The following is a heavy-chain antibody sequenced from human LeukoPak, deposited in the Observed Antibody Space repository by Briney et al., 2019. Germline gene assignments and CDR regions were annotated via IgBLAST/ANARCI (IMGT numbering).Heavy chain of an antibody. J-gene: IGHJ4*02. CDR3: ARDSPLVGAAIRVDDY. V-gene: IGHV1-2*02. CDR2: INPNSGGT. Sequence: GASVKVSCKASGYTFTGYYMHWVRQAPGQGLEWMGWINPNSGGTNYAQKFQGRVTMTRDTSISTAYMELSRLRSDDTAVYYCARDSPLVGAAIRVDDYWGQGTLVTVSS. D-gene: IGHD1-26*01. CDR1: GYTFTGYY.